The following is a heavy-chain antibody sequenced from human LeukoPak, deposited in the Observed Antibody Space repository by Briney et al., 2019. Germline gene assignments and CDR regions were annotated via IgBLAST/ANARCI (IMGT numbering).Heavy chain of an antibody. Sequence: PGGSLRLSCAASGFTFSTYAMTWVRQAPGKGLEWVSLISRGGDVTYYADSVKGRFTISRDSSKNTLYLQMHSLRAEDTAVYYCAARPGEVAVPYDYWSQGTLVTVSS. V-gene: IGHV3-23*01. J-gene: IGHJ4*02. D-gene: IGHD2-15*01. CDR1: GFTFSTYA. CDR3: AARPGEVAVPYDY. CDR2: ISRGGDVT.